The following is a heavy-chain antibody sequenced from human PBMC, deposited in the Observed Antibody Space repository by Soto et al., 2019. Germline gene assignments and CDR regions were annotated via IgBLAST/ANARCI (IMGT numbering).Heavy chain of an antibody. J-gene: IGHJ4*02. Sequence: SETLSLTCAVYGGSFSDYYWSWIHQPPGKGLEWIGEINHSGSTNYNPSLKSRVTISVDTSKNQFSLTLSSVTAADTAVYHCARGGGSPCHNHEFDFWGQGTLVTVSS. V-gene: IGHV4-34*01. CDR3: ARGGGSPCHNHEFDF. CDR1: GGSFSDYY. D-gene: IGHD6-13*01. CDR2: INHSGST.